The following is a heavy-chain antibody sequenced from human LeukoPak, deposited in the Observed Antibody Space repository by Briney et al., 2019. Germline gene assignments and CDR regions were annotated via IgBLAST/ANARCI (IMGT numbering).Heavy chain of an antibody. Sequence: PSETLSLTCAVYGGSFSGYYWSWIRQSPGKGLEWIGEINHSGSTNYNPSLKSRVTISVDTSKNQFSLKLSSVTAADTAVYYCARILALYSSIDAFDIWGQGTMVTVSS. D-gene: IGHD6-13*01. CDR1: GGSFSGYY. CDR3: ARILALYSSIDAFDI. CDR2: INHSGST. V-gene: IGHV4-34*01. J-gene: IGHJ3*02.